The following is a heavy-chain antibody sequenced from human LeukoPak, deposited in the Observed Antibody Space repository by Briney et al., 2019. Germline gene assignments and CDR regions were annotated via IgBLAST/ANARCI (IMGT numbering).Heavy chain of an antibody. Sequence: ASVTVSCKTSAYSFTGYFFHWIRQAPGQGLEWMGWINANSGDTNYAQQFQGRLTMTRDRSISTVYMELSRLGTDDTAVYYCARDFSWGVDSWGQGTLVTVSS. D-gene: IGHD3-10*01. V-gene: IGHV1-2*02. CDR3: ARDFSWGVDS. CDR1: AYSFTGYF. J-gene: IGHJ4*02. CDR2: INANSGDT.